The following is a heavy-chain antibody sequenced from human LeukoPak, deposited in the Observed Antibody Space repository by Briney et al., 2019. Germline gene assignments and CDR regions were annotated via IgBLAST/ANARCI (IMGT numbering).Heavy chain of an antibody. J-gene: IGHJ5*02. CDR3: ARGRSCSSTSCPPVGWFDP. CDR2: IYSGGST. V-gene: IGHV3-53*04. Sequence: GGSLRLSCAASGFSFSKSALSWVRQAPGKGLEWVSVIYSGGSTYYADSVKGRFTISRHNSKNTLYPQMNSLRAEDTAVYYCARGRSCSSTSCPPVGWFDPWGQGTLVTVSS. D-gene: IGHD2-2*01. CDR1: GFSFSKSA.